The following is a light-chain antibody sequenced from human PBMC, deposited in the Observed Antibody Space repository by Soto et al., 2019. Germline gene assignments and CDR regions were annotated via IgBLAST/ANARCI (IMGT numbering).Light chain of an antibody. CDR1: QSVTSNY. CDR2: GAS. J-gene: IGKJ3*01. Sequence: EIVLTQSPGTLSLSPGERATLSCRASQSVTSNYLSWYQHQPCQAPRLLLVGASYGATGMQDRFSGSGSGTDFTITISRLAPEDFAVYYCQHYDTPPPELTVGRGTNVDIK. CDR3: QHYDTPPPELT. V-gene: IGKV3-20*01.